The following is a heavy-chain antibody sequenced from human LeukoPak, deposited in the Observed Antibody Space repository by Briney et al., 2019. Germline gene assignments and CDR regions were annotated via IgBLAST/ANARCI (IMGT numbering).Heavy chain of an antibody. D-gene: IGHD3-10*01. CDR3: ARGYASGTYYSDY. V-gene: IGHV3-23*01. Sequence: GVSLRLSCAASGFTFSDYAKSWVRQAPGKGLEWVSAISGSGGNTYYADSVRGRFTISRDKSKNTLFLQMNSLRAEDTAVYYCARGYASGTYYSDYWGQGTLVTVSS. CDR1: GFTFSDYA. CDR2: ISGSGGNT. J-gene: IGHJ4*02.